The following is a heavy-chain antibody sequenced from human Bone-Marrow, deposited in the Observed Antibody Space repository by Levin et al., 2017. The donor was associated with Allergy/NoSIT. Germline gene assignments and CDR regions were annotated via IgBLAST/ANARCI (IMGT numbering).Heavy chain of an antibody. CDR3: TTDPDGGHPRLGY. J-gene: IGHJ4*02. V-gene: IGHV3-15*01. CDR1: GFSFSNSW. CDR2: IKSNTNGGTT. D-gene: IGHD4-23*01. Sequence: SCAASGFSFSNSWMSWVRQAPGMGLEWVGRIKSNTNGGTTDYAAPVKGRFTISRDDSKTTLYLQMNSLKIEDTAVYYCTTDPDGGHPRLGYWGQGTLVTVSS.